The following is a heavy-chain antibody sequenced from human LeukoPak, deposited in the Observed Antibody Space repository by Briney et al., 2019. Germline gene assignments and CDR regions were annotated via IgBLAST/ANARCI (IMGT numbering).Heavy chain of an antibody. V-gene: IGHV4-4*07. CDR2: IYTSGST. Sequence: SETLSLTCSVSGGSISSYYWSWIRQPAGKGLEWIGRIYTSGSTNYNPSLKSRVTMSVDTSKNQLSLKLSSVTAADTAVYYCARSPGGSSYYYYYYMDVWGKGTTVTVSS. CDR1: GGSISSYY. CDR3: ARSPGGSSYYYYYYMDV. J-gene: IGHJ6*03. D-gene: IGHD2-15*01.